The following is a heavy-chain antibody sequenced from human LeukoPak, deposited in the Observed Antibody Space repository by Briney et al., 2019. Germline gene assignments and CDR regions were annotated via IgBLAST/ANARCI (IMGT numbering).Heavy chain of an antibody. J-gene: IGHJ3*02. D-gene: IGHD3-22*01. Sequence: SELLSLTCTVSGGSISSYYWSWIRQPPGKGLEWIGYIYYSGSTNYNPSLKSRVTISVDTSKNQFSLKLSSVTAADTAVYYCARANFYYDSSGLIWGQGTMVTVS. CDR1: GGSISSYY. CDR3: ARANFYYDSSGLI. CDR2: IYYSGST. V-gene: IGHV4-59*01.